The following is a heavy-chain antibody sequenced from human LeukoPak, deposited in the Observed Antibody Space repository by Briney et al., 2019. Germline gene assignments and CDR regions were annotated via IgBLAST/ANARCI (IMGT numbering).Heavy chain of an antibody. CDR1: GFTFSSFG. V-gene: IGHV3-33*01. D-gene: IGHD1-7*01. CDR2: IWYDASNK. Sequence: GGSLRLSCAASGFTFSSFGMHWVRQAPGKGLEWVSVIWYDASNKYYADSVKGRFTISRDNSKNTLYLHMNSLRDDDTAVYYCVRGVGVSRFNYLDPWGQGTLVIVSS. J-gene: IGHJ5*02. CDR3: VRGVGVSRFNYLDP.